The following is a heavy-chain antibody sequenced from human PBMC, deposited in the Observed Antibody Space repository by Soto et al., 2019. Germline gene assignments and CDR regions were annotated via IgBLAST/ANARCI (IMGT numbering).Heavy chain of an antibody. CDR1: GGSFSGYY. CDR3: ARAEGNYDFWSGYYSNYYYGMDV. D-gene: IGHD3-3*01. CDR2: IKHSGST. J-gene: IGHJ6*02. Sequence: ASETLSLTCAVYGGSFSGYYGSWIRQPPGKGLEWIGEIKHSGSTNYNPSRKSRVTISADTNKNQFSHKLSSVTAADTAVYYCARAEGNYDFWSGYYSNYYYGMDVWGQGTTVTVSS. V-gene: IGHV4-34*01.